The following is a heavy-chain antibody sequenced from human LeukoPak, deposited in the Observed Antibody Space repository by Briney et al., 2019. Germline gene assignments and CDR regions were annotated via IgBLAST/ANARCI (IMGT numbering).Heavy chain of an antibody. CDR2: IYYSGST. V-gene: IGHV4-59*01. Sequence: SETLSLTCTVSGGSISSYYWSWIRQPPGKGLEWIGYIYYSGSTNYNPSLKSRVNISVDTSKNQFSLKLTSVTAADTAVYYCARFPSSTSWSDRNTYFDYWGQGTLVTVSS. J-gene: IGHJ4*02. CDR3: ARFPSSTSWSDRNTYFDY. CDR1: GGSISSYY. D-gene: IGHD2-2*01.